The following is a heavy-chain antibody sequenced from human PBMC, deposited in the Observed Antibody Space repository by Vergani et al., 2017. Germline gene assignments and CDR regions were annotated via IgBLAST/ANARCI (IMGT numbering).Heavy chain of an antibody. D-gene: IGHD3-22*01. J-gene: IGHJ4*02. CDR2: ISGSGGST. Sequence: EVQLLESGGGLVQPGGSLRLSCAASGFTFSSYAMSWVRKAQGKGLEWVSAISGSGGSTYYADSVKGRFPISRDNSKNTLYLKMNSLRAEDTAVYYCAKDRGSGYYLRFVYWGQGTLVTVSS. CDR1: GFTFSSYA. CDR3: AKDRGSGYYLRFVY. V-gene: IGHV3-23*01.